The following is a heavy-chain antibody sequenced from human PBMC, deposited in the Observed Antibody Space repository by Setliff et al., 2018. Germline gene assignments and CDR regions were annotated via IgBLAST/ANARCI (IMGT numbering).Heavy chain of an antibody. D-gene: IGHD3-3*01. J-gene: IGHJ4*02. CDR2: GSTGKT. CDR1: GFSFSDYA. V-gene: IGHV3-23*01. CDR3: AGQGPIFGSGLIPGFDQ. Sequence: PGGSLRLSCAASGFSFSDYAMSWVRQAPRKGLEWVSGGSTGKTDYADSVKGRFTMSRDSSTNTLYLQMNSLRGEDTAVYYCAGQGPIFGSGLIPGFDQWGQGTMVTVSS.